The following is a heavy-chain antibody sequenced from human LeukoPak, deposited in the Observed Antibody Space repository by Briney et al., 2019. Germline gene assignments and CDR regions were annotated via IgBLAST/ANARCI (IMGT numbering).Heavy chain of an antibody. CDR2: IIPIFGTA. Sequence: SVKVSCKASGGTFSSYAISWVRQAPGQGLEWMVGIIPIFGTANYAQKFQGRVTITADESTSTAYMELSSLRSEDTSVYYCARDPYDFWSGYPGDYWGQGTLVTVSS. CDR3: ARDPYDFWSGYPGDY. CDR1: GGTFSSYA. V-gene: IGHV1-69*13. D-gene: IGHD3-3*01. J-gene: IGHJ4*02.